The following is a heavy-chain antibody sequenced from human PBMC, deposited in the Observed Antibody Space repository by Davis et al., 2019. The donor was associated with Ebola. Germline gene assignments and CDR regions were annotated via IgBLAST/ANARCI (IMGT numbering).Heavy chain of an antibody. J-gene: IGHJ4*02. CDR3: ARDRAYCTGGVCYRYFDY. CDR1: GFTVSSNY. CDR2: IYSGGST. D-gene: IGHD2-8*02. Sequence: PGGSLRLSCAASGFTVSSNYMSWVRQAPGKGLEWVSVIYSGGSTYYADSVKGRFTISRDNSKNTLYLQMNSLRAEDTAVYYCARDRAYCTGGVCYRYFDYWGQGTLVTVSS. V-gene: IGHV3-53*01.